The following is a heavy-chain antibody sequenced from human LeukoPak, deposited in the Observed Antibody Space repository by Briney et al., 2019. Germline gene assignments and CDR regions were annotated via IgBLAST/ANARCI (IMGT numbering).Heavy chain of an antibody. CDR3: ARNRGELRAFDI. J-gene: IGHJ3*02. D-gene: IGHD1-26*01. V-gene: IGHV4-30-2*01. CDR1: GGSISSGGYS. CDR2: IYHSGST. Sequence: SQTLSLTCAVSGGSISSGGYSWSWLRQPPGTGLEWIGYIYHSGSTYYNPSLKSRVTISVDRSKNQLSLKLSSVTAADTAVYYCARNRGELRAFDIWGQGTMVTVSS.